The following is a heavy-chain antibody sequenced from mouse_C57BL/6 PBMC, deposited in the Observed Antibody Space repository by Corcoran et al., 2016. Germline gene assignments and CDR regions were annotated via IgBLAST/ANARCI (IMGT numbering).Heavy chain of an antibody. D-gene: IGHD2-4*01. CDR1: GYTFTDYY. V-gene: IGHV1-26*01. J-gene: IGHJ4*01. CDR2: INPNNGGT. Sequence: EVQLQQSGPELVKPGASVKISCKASGYTFTDYYMNWVKQSHGKSLEWIGDINPNNGGTSYNQKFKGKATLTVDKSSSTAYMELRSLTSEDSAVYYCAREGTDYDYAMDYGGQGTSVTVSS. CDR3: AREGTDYDYAMDY.